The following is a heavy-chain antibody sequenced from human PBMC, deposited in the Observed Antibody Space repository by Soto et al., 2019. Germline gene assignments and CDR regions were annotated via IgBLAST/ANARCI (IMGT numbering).Heavy chain of an antibody. V-gene: IGHV3-15*07. D-gene: IGHD2-15*01. J-gene: IGHJ4*02. CDR3: TTVYCSGGTCLAGY. CDR1: GFTFTNAW. CDR2: LKSKTDGGTT. Sequence: GGSLSLSCAASGFTFTNAWMNWVRQAPGKGLEWVGRLKSKTDGGTTDYAAPVKGRFTVSRDDSKNTLYLQMNSLETEDTAVYYCTTVYCSGGTCLAGYWGQGTLVTVSS.